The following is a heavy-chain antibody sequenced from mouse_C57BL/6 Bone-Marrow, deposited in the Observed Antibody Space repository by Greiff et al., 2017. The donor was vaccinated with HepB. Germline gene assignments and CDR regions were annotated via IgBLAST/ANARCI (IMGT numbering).Heavy chain of an antibody. V-gene: IGHV3-8*01. Sequence: EVMLVESGPGLAKPSQTLSLTCSVTGYSITSDYWNWIRKFPGNKLEYMGYISYSGSTYYNPSLKSRISITRDTSKNQYYLQLHSVTTADTATYYCARGSYGSRSSYWYFDVWGTGTTVTVSS. J-gene: IGHJ1*03. CDR2: ISYSGST. CDR1: GYSITSDY. D-gene: IGHD1-1*01. CDR3: ARGSYGSRSSYWYFDV.